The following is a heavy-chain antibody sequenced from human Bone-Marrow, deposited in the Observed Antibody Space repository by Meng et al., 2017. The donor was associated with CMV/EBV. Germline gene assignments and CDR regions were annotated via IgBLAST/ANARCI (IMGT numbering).Heavy chain of an antibody. V-gene: IGHV3-13*03. CDR1: GFTFSSYD. Sequence: GESLKISCAACGFTFSSYDMHWVRQATGKGLEWVSAIGTAGDTYYPGSVKGQFTISRENAKNSLYLQMNSLRAGDTAVYYCARAFARGYYTEQWFDPWGQGTLVTVSS. J-gene: IGHJ5*02. CDR2: IGTAGDT. CDR3: ARAFARGYYTEQWFDP. D-gene: IGHD3-3*01.